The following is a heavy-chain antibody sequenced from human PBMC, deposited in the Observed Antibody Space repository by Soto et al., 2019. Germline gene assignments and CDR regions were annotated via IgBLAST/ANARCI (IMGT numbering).Heavy chain of an antibody. V-gene: IGHV4-34*01. CDR1: GGSFSGYY. Sequence: SETLSLTCAVYGGSFSGYYWSWIRQPPGKGLEWIGEINHNENISCNPSLKSRVTMSVDTSKNQFSLKLSSVTAADTAVYYCARGSRGITFYDILTGLDAFDVWGQGKMVTVSS. J-gene: IGHJ3*01. CDR2: INHNENI. CDR3: ARGSRGITFYDILTGLDAFDV. D-gene: IGHD3-9*01.